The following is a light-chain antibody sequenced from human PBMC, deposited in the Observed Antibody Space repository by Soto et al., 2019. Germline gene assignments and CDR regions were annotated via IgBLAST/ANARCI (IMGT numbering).Light chain of an antibody. V-gene: IGKV2-30*02. CDR1: QSLVHSDGIAY. Sequence: DVVMTQSPLSLPVTLGQPASTSCRSNQSLVHSDGIAYFSWFQQRPGRSPRRXIYKVSNRDSGVPARFSGSGSGTDVALKISRVEAEDVGVYYCMQGTHWPITFGQGTRLEIK. J-gene: IGKJ5*01. CDR2: KVS. CDR3: MQGTHWPIT.